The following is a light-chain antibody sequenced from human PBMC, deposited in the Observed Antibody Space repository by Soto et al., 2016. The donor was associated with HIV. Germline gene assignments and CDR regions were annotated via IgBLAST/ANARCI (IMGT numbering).Light chain of an antibody. Sequence: SYELTQPPSVSVSPGQTARITCSGDALPKQYAYWYQQKPGQAPVLVIYKDSERPSGIPERFSGSSSGTTVTLTISGVQAEDEADYYCQSADSSGTPXVVFGGGTKLTVL. J-gene: IGLJ2*01. V-gene: IGLV3-25*03. CDR2: KDS. CDR1: ALPKQY. CDR3: QSADSSGTPXVV.